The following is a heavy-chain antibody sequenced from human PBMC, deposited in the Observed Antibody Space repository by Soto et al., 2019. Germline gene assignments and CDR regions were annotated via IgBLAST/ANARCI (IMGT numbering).Heavy chain of an antibody. CDR2: IKSKTDGGTT. J-gene: IGHJ4*02. CDR1: GLTFGNAW. V-gene: IGHV3-15*07. Sequence: GGSMRLSCSASGLTFGNAWMNWVRQAPGKGLEWVGRIKSKTDGGTTDYSAPVKGRFTISRDDSKNTLFLQMNRLKTEDTAVYFCAYGGSQYFDIWGQGT. CDR3: AYGGSQYFDI. D-gene: IGHD2-15*01.